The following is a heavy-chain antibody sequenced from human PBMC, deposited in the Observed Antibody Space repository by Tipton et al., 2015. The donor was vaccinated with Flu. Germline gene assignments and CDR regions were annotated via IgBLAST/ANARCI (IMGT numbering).Heavy chain of an antibody. D-gene: IGHD3-22*01. Sequence: TLSLTCTVSGGSISSSSYYWGWIRQPPGKGLEWIGSIYYSGSTYYNPSLKSRVTISVDTSKNQFSLTLSSATAADTAVYYCARDGYDDSSGYPYCYYYGMDVWGQGTTVTVSS. V-gene: IGHV4-39*07. CDR1: GGSISSSSYY. CDR3: ARDGYDDSSGYPYCYYYGMDV. J-gene: IGHJ6*02. CDR2: IYYSGST.